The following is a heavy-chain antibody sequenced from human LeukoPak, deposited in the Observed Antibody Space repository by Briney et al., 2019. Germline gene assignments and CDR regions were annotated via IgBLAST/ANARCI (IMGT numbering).Heavy chain of an antibody. Sequence: SGPTLVNPTQTLTLTCTFSGFSLSTSGMCVSWIRQPPGKGLEWIGEINHSGSTNYNPSLKSRVTISVDTSKNQFSLKLSSVTAADTAVYYCARARLGSLVSFDYWGQGTLVTVSS. CDR3: ARARLGSLVSFDY. CDR2: INHSGST. J-gene: IGHJ4*02. CDR1: GFSLSTSGM. V-gene: IGHV4-39*07. D-gene: IGHD7-27*01.